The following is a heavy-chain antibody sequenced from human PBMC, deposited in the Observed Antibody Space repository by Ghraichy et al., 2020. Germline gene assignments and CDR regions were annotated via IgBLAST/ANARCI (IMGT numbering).Heavy chain of an antibody. CDR3: ARHRGAVAGAGDY. D-gene: IGHD6-19*01. CDR2: IYYSGST. CDR1: GGSISSSGYY. Sequence: SETLSLTCSVSGGSISSSGYYWGWIRQPPGKGLEWIGNIYYSGSTYYNPSLKSRVTMSVDTSKNQFSLKLSSVTAADTAVYYWARHRGAVAGAGDYWGQGTLVTVSS. J-gene: IGHJ4*02. V-gene: IGHV4-39*01.